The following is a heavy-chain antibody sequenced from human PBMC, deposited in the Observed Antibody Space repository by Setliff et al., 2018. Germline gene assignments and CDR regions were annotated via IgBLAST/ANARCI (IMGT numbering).Heavy chain of an antibody. J-gene: IGHJ4*02. CDR2: VYYSGIA. D-gene: IGHD5-12*01. CDR1: GGSISTYY. V-gene: IGHV4-59*01. CDR3: ARGGTFRYFDY. Sequence: SETLSLTCTVSGGSISTYYWSWVRQPPGEGLEWIGYVYYSGIANYSPSLKSRLTISVDTSKNQFSLKLRSVTAADTAVYYCARGGTFRYFDYWGQGTPVTVSS.